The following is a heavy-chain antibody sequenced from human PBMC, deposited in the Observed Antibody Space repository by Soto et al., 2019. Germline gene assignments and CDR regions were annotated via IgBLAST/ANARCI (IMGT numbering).Heavy chain of an antibody. J-gene: IGHJ4*02. CDR3: ARRSFWRGFFDY. Sequence: PSETLSLTCTVSGGSISISSYYWGWIRQPPGKGLEWIGSIYYSGSTYYNPSLKSRVTISVDTSKKQFSLKLSSVTAADTAVYYCARRSFWRGFFDYWGQGTLVTVSS. D-gene: IGHD3-3*01. CDR2: IYYSGST. CDR1: GGSISISSYY. V-gene: IGHV4-39*01.